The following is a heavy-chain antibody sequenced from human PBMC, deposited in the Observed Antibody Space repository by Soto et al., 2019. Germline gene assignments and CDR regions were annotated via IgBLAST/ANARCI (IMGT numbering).Heavy chain of an antibody. CDR3: ARGIAAAGAFYDS. CDR2: ISDTGGTT. D-gene: IGHD6-13*01. V-gene: IGHV3-23*01. J-gene: IGHJ4*02. CDR1: GFTFNNYA. Sequence: GGSLRLSCAASGFTFNNYAMNWVRQAPGKGLEWVSGISDTGGTTYYADSVKGRFTISRDNAKNSLYLQMNSLRAEDTAVYYYARGIAAAGAFYDSWGQGTLVTVSS.